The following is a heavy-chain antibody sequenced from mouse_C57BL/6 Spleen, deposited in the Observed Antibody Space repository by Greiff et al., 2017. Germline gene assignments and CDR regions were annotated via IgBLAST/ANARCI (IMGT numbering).Heavy chain of an antibody. V-gene: IGHV1-82*01. Sequence: QVHVKQSGPELVKPGASVKISCKASGYAFSSSWMNWVKQRPGKGLEWIGRIYPGDGDTNYNGKFKGKATLTADKSSSTAYMQLSSLTSEDSAVYFCATHYYGSSLYWYFDVWGTGTTVTVSS. CDR2: IYPGDGDT. CDR1: GYAFSSSW. D-gene: IGHD1-1*01. J-gene: IGHJ1*03. CDR3: ATHYYGSSLYWYFDV.